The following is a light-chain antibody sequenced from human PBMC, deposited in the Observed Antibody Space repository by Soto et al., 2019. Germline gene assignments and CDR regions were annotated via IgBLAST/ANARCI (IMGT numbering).Light chain of an antibody. CDR3: MQALQSRT. CDR1: QSLLYSNGYNY. CDR2: LGS. J-gene: IGKJ2*02. Sequence: DIVMTQSPLSLPVTPGEPASISCRSSQSLLYSNGYNYLDWYLQKPGQSPQLLIYLGSNRASGVPDRFSGSGSGTEFTLKISRVEAEDVGVYYCMQALQSRTFGQGTKLAIK. V-gene: IGKV2-28*01.